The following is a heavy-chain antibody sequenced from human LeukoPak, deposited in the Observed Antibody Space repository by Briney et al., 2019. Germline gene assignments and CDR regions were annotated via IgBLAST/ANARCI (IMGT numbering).Heavy chain of an antibody. Sequence: SETLSLTCTVSGGSISSYYWSWIRQPPGKGLEWIGYIYYSGNTNYNPSLKSRVTISVDTSKNQFSLKPSSVTAADTAVYYCARMGGGYDILTGYYTGGPFDPWGQGTLVTVSS. D-gene: IGHD3-9*01. CDR3: ARMGGGYDILTGYYTGGPFDP. J-gene: IGHJ5*02. CDR1: GGSISSYY. CDR2: IYYSGNT. V-gene: IGHV4-59*08.